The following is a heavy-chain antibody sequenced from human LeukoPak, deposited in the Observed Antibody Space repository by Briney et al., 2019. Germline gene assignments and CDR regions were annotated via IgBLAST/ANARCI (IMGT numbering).Heavy chain of an antibody. V-gene: IGHV3-30*02. J-gene: IGHJ4*02. Sequence: PGVSLRLSCAASGFTFSSYGMHWVRQAPDKGLEWVAFIRYDGSNKYYADSVKGRFTISRDNAKNSLYLQMNSLRAEDTAVYYCASLYDFWSGFLSWGQGTLVTVSS. CDR1: GFTFSSYG. CDR3: ASLYDFWSGFLS. CDR2: IRYDGSNK. D-gene: IGHD3-3*01.